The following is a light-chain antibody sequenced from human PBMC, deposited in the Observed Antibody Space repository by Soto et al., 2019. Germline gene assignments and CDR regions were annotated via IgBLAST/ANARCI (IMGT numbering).Light chain of an antibody. V-gene: IGLV2-14*02. CDR3: SSYRTGGSYV. CDR1: RSDIGSYNS. J-gene: IGLJ1*01. Sequence: QSALTQPASLSGSPGQSITISCTGTRSDIGSYNSIAWYQQHPGKAPRVVIFGVTKRPSGISDRFSGSKSGYTASLTITGLQAEDEADYYCSSYRTGGSYVFGTGTKLTVL. CDR2: GVT.